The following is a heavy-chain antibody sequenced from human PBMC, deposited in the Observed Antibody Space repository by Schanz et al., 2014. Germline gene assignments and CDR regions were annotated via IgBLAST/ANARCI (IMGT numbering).Heavy chain of an antibody. CDR2: MNPNSGTT. CDR3: ARGYGDSPTDF. D-gene: IGHD4-17*01. Sequence: QVQLVQSGAEVKKPGASVKVSCKASGYTLTNFDINWVRQAPGQGLEWMGWMNPNSGTTGYAQKFQGRVTMTRNTSTSTAYMELSSLRSEDTAVYYCARGYGDSPTDFWGQGTLVTVSS. CDR1: GYTLTNFD. J-gene: IGHJ4*02. V-gene: IGHV1-8*01.